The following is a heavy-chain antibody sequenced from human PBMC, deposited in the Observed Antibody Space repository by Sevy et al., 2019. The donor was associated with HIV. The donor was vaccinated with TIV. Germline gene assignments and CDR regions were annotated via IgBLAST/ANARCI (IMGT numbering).Heavy chain of an antibody. CDR2: IKPDGSDK. J-gene: IGHJ4*02. Sequence: GGSLRLSCTASGFTFSYYGMHWVRQAPGKGLEWVANIKPDGSDKNYMDSVKGRFTISRDNAKNSLYLHVSSLRAEDTAVYYCARLSSPMPDSGWYDFFDHWGQGTLVTVSS. CDR1: GFTFSYYG. V-gene: IGHV3-7*01. D-gene: IGHD6-19*01. CDR3: ARLSSPMPDSGWYDFFDH.